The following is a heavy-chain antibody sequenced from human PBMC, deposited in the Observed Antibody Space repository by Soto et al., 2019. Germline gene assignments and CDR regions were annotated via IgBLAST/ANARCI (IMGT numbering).Heavy chain of an antibody. Sequence: EVELLESGGGLVQPGGSLRLSCAASGLTFSSYAMSWVRQAPGKGLECVSVISGSGDSTYYADSVRGRFTISRDNSKNTLYLQMNSLRAEDTAVYYCAKDRDGAAAGPTKFYGMDVWGQGTTVTVSS. D-gene: IGHD6-13*01. CDR2: ISGSGDST. CDR3: AKDRDGAAAGPTKFYGMDV. J-gene: IGHJ6*02. CDR1: GLTFSSYA. V-gene: IGHV3-23*01.